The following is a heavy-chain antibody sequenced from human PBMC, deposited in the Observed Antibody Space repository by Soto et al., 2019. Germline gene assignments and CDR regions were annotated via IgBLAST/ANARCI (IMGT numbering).Heavy chain of an antibody. Sequence: GGSLRLSCAASGFSFTGYAISWVRQAPGKGLEWVSAISGHGDATFYADSVKGRFTISRDNSKNTLYLHMNSLRAEDTALYYCANSRVSMVRGLIIIPNYWGQGTLVTVSS. CDR3: ANSRVSMVRGLIIIPNY. V-gene: IGHV3-23*01. D-gene: IGHD3-10*01. CDR1: GFSFTGYA. J-gene: IGHJ4*02. CDR2: ISGHGDAT.